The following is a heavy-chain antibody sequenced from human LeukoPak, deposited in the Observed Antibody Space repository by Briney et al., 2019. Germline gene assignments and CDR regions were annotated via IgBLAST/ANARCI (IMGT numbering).Heavy chain of an antibody. CDR3: ARHDEFGELFKL. CDR1: GGTFSSYA. CDR2: IIPIFGTA. D-gene: IGHD3-10*01. Sequence: SVKVSCKVSGGTFSSYAISWVRQAPGQGLEWMGGIIPIFGTANYAQKFQGRVTITADESTSTAYMELSSLRSEDTAVYYCARHDEFGELFKLWGQGTLVTVSS. V-gene: IGHV1-69*13. J-gene: IGHJ4*02.